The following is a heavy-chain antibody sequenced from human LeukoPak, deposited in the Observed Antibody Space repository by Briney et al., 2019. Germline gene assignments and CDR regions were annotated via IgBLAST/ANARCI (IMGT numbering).Heavy chain of an antibody. CDR3: ARGKQVEQQLMSTWFDP. V-gene: IGHV4-34*01. D-gene: IGHD6-13*01. CDR1: GGSFSGYY. J-gene: IGHJ5*02. CDR2: INHSGST. Sequence: PSETLSLTCAVYGGSFSGYYWSWIRQPPGKGLEWIGEINHSGSTNYNPSLKSRVTISVDTSKNQFSLKLSSVTAADTAVYYCARGKQVEQQLMSTWFDPWGQGTLVTVSS.